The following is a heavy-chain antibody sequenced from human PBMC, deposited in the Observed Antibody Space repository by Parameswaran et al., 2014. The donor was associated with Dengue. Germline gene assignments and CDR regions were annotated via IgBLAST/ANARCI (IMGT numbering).Heavy chain of an antibody. V-gene: IGHV1-69*13. CDR2: IIPIFGTA. CDR3: AREAEKGLYYYYMDV. CDR1: GGTFSSYA. Sequence: SVKVSCKASGGTFSSYAISWVRQAPGQGLEWMGGIIPIFGTANYAQKFQGRVTITADESTSTAYMELSSLRSEDTAVYYCAREAEKGLYYYYMDVWGKGTTVTVSS. J-gene: IGHJ6*03.